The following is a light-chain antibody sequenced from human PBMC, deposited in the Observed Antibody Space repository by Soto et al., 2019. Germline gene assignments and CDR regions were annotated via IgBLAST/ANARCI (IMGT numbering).Light chain of an antibody. Sequence: EIVLTQSPATLSLSPGERATLSCRASQSIGYYLAWYQEKPGQAPRLLIYDASNRATGIPARFSGSGSGTDFTLTISSLEPEDFAVYYCQQRSNWWTFGQGTKV. CDR2: DAS. CDR1: QSIGYY. V-gene: IGKV3-11*01. CDR3: QQRSNWWT. J-gene: IGKJ1*01.